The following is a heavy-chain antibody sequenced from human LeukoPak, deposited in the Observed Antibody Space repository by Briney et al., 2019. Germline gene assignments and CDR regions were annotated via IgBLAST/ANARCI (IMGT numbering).Heavy chain of an antibody. Sequence: GGSLRLSCAASGFTFSSYAMSWVRQAPGKGLEWVSAISGSGGSTYYADSVKGQFTISRDNSKNTLYLQMNSLRAEDTAVYYCAKAEAITIFGVAVDYWGQGTLVTVSS. D-gene: IGHD3-3*01. J-gene: IGHJ4*02. CDR2: ISGSGGST. CDR3: AKAEAITIFGVAVDY. V-gene: IGHV3-23*01. CDR1: GFTFSSYA.